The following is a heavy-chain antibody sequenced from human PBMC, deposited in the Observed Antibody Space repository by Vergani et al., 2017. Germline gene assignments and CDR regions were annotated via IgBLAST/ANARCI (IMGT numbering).Heavy chain of an antibody. Sequence: QVQLHESGPGLVKPSQTLSLTCTVSGGSITSGSFYWSWLRQPAGKGLEWIGRIHSSGTTNYNPSLKSLVTLSVDTSKNQLSLRMTSVTAADTAVYYCARDSWTSELRGVYWFDTWGQGTLVSVSS. V-gene: IGHV4-61*02. CDR1: GGSITSGSFY. J-gene: IGHJ5*02. CDR2: IHSSGTT. D-gene: IGHD3-10*01. CDR3: ARDSWTSELRGVYWFDT.